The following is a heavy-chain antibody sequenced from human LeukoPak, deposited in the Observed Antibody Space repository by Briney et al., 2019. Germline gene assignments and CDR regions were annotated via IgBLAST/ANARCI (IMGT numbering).Heavy chain of an antibody. D-gene: IGHD5-12*01. CDR2: ISSSGSTI. J-gene: IGHJ4*02. V-gene: IGHV3-48*03. CDR3: ARDVYSGYFDY. Sequence: PGGSLRLSCAASVFTFSSYEMNWVRQAPGKRLEWVSYISSSGSTIYYADSVKGRFTISRDNTKNSLYLQMNRLRAEDTAVYYSARDVYSGYFDYWGQGTLVTASS. CDR1: VFTFSSYE.